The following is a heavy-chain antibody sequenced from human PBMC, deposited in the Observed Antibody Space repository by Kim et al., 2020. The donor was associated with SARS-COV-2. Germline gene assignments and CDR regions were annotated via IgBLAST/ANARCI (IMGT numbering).Heavy chain of an antibody. V-gene: IGHV1-46*01. CDR1: GYTFTSNY. Sequence: ASVKVSCKASGYTFTSNYMHWVRQAPGQGLEWMAIINPSGGSTSYAQKFQGRVIVTRDTSTSTVYMELSSLTSEDTAVYYCAREQQVGGTADYWGQGTLVTVSS. CDR2: INPSGGST. J-gene: IGHJ4*02. D-gene: IGHD6-13*01. CDR3: AREQQVGGTADY.